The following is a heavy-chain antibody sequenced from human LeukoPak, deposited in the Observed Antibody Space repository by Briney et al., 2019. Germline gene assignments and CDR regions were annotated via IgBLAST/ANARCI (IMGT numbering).Heavy chain of an antibody. CDR1: GFTFSSYS. J-gene: IGHJ3*02. V-gene: IGHV3-21*01. Sequence: GGSLRLSCAASGFTFSSYSMNRVRQAPGKGLEWVSSISSSSSYIYYADSVKGRFTISRDNAKNSLYLQMNSLRAEDTAVYYCVDVGATDAFDIWGQGTMVTVSS. D-gene: IGHD1-26*01. CDR3: VDVGATDAFDI. CDR2: ISSSSSYI.